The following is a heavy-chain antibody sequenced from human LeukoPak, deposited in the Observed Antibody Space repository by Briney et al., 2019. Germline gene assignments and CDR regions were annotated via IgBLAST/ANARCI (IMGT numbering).Heavy chain of an antibody. V-gene: IGHV4-59*01. Sequence: SETLSLTCTVSGGSISSYYWSWIRQPPGKGLEWIGYIYYSGSTNYNPSLKSRVTISVDTSKNQFSLKLSSVTAADTAVYYCARTPKTVKNYYYMDVWGKGTTVTISS. CDR2: IYYSGST. D-gene: IGHD4-17*01. CDR1: GGSISSYY. J-gene: IGHJ6*03. CDR3: ARTPKTVKNYYYMDV.